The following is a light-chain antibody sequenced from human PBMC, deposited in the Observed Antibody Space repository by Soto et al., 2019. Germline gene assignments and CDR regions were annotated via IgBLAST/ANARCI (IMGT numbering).Light chain of an antibody. CDR2: VAS. V-gene: IGKV1-27*01. CDR3: QKYNGAPVT. Sequence: DIQMTQSPSSLSASVGDRVTITCRASQALSLFLAWYQQKPGKVPKLLIYVASTLHSGVPSRFSGSGYGTHFTLTISSLQPEDVATYYCQKYNGAPVTFGQGTKVEIK. J-gene: IGKJ1*01. CDR1: QALSLF.